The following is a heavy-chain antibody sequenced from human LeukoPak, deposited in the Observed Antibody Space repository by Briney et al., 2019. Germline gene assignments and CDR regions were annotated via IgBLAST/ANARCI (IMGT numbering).Heavy chain of an antibody. CDR1: GYTFTSYA. Sequence: ASVKVSCKASGYTFTSYAMHWVRQAPGQRLEWMGWINAGNGNTKYPQKFQGGVTITRDTSASTAYMELSSLRSEDTAVYYCARVAVAASYYGMDVWGQGTTVTVSS. J-gene: IGHJ6*02. CDR3: ARVAVAASYYGMDV. D-gene: IGHD6-19*01. V-gene: IGHV1-3*01. CDR2: INAGNGNT.